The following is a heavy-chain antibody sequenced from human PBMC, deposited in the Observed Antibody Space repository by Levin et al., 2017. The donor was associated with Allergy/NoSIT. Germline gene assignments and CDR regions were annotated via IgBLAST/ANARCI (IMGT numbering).Heavy chain of an antibody. D-gene: IGHD3-22*01. V-gene: IGHV4-34*01. CDR3: ARVHYYDSSGYYPRSRYFDY. J-gene: IGHJ4*02. CDR1: GGSFSGYY. Sequence: SETLSLTCAVYGGSFSGYYWSWIRQPPGKGLEWIGEINHSGSTNYNPSLKSRVTISVDTSKNQFSLKLSSVTAADTAVYYCARVHYYDSSGYYPRSRYFDYWGQGTLVTVSS. CDR2: INHSGST.